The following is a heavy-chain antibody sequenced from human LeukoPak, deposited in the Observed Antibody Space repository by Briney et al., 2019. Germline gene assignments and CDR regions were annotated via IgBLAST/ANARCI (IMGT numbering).Heavy chain of an antibody. CDR1: GYSITSSSW. Sequence: SDTLSLTCAVSGYSITSSSWWGWIRQPPGKGLEWIGYIYHSGTTYYNPSLQSRVTMSVDTSKNQFSLKLSSVTAVDTAVYYCAREGTTVVTPSHAFDIWGQGTMVTVSS. V-gene: IGHV4-28*03. CDR3: AREGTTVVTPSHAFDI. CDR2: IYHSGTT. J-gene: IGHJ3*02. D-gene: IGHD4-23*01.